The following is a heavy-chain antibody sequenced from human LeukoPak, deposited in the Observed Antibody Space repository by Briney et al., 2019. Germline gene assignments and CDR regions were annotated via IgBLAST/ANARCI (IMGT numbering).Heavy chain of an antibody. V-gene: IGHV3-66*01. D-gene: IGHD6-13*01. CDR2: IYSGGRT. J-gene: IGHJ4*02. Sequence: GGSLRLSCAASGFTVNRNYMSWVRLAPGKGLEWVSVIYSGGRTYYADSVKGRFTISRDNSKNTLYLQMNSLRAEDTAVYYCARAGPSSSWHQFDYWGQGTLVTVSS. CDR3: ARAGPSSSWHQFDY. CDR1: GFTVNRNY.